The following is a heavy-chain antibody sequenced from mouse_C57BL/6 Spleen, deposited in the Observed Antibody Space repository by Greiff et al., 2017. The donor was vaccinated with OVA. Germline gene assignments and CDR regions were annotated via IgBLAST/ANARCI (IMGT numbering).Heavy chain of an antibody. D-gene: IGHD1-1*01. V-gene: IGHV5-16*01. Sequence: EVHLVESEGGLVQPGSSMKLSCTASGFTFSDYYMAWVRQVPEKGLEWVANINYDGSSTYYLDSLKSRFIISRDNAKNILYLQMSSLKSEDTATYYCARGAYYYGSSYFWYFDVWGTGTTVTVSS. CDR1: GFTFSDYY. CDR3: ARGAYYYGSSYFWYFDV. J-gene: IGHJ1*03. CDR2: INYDGSST.